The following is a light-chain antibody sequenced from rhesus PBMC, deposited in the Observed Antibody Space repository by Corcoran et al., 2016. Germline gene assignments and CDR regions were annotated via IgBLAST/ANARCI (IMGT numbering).Light chain of an antibody. V-gene: IGKV1-22*01. CDR2: KAS. Sequence: DIQMTQSPSYLSASVGDTVTITCRASQSISSWLDWYQQKPGKAPKLLIYKASSLQSGGPSRFSGSGSGTDFTLTISSLQPEDFATYYCRQYSSSPFTFGPGTKLDIK. CDR3: RQYSSSPFT. J-gene: IGKJ3*01. CDR1: QSISSW.